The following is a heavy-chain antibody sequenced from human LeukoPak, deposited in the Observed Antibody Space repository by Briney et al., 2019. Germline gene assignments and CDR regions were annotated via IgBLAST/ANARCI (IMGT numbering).Heavy chain of an antibody. J-gene: IGHJ6*04. CDR2: ISAYNGNT. D-gene: IGHD2-2*01. Sequence: GASVKVSCKASGYTFTSYGISWVRQAPGQGLEWMGWISAYNGNTNYAQKLQGRVTMTTDTSTSTAYMELNRLRSDDTAVYYCAKARGLYCSSTSCYDCDVWGKGTTVTVSS. CDR3: AKARGLYCSSTSCYDCDV. CDR1: GYTFTSYG. V-gene: IGHV1-18*01.